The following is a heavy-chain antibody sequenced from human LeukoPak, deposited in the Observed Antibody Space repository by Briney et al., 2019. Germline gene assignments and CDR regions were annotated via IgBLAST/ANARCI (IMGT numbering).Heavy chain of an antibody. CDR3: ARRSSSGGYYFDY. V-gene: IGHV5-51*01. Sequence: GESLKISCKGSGYHFSSYWIGWVRQMPGKGPEWMVIIYPGDSDVKYGPSFEGQVTISADKSNPTAYLQWSTLKASDTAVYYCARRSSSGGYYFDYWGQGTLVTVSS. CDR2: IYPGDSDV. J-gene: IGHJ4*02. CDR1: GYHFSSYW. D-gene: IGHD3-16*01.